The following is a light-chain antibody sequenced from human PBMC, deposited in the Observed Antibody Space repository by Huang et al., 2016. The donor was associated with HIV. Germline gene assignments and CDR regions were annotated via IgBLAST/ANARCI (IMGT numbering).Light chain of an antibody. CDR1: QSISNN. CDR2: GAS. CDR3: QQYHNWPPYT. V-gene: IGKV3-15*01. Sequence: EILLTQSPATLSVSPGGRVTLSCRASQSISNNLAWYQQKPGQAPRLLIYGASTRATAIPARFSGSASGTEFTLTISSLQSEDCAVYYCQQYHNWPPYTFGQGTKLEI. J-gene: IGKJ2*01.